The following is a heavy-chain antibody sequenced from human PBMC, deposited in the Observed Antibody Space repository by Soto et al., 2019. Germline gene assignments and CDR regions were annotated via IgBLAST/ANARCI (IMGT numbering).Heavy chain of an antibody. CDR1: GFTFSSYA. D-gene: IGHD3-22*01. CDR3: ANHNPYDSSGYYFNYYYYYGMDV. V-gene: IGHV3-23*01. J-gene: IGHJ6*02. Sequence: GGSLRLSCAASGFTFSSYAMSWVRRAPGKGLEWVSAISGSGGSTYYADSVKGRFTISRDNSKNTLYLQMNSLRAEDTAVYYCANHNPYDSSGYYFNYYYYYGMDVWGQGTTVTVSS. CDR2: ISGSGGST.